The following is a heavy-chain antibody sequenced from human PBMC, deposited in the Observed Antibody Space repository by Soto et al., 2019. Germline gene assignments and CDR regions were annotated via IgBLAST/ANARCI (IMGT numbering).Heavy chain of an antibody. D-gene: IGHD6-19*01. CDR2: IFSNDEK. J-gene: IGHJ6*03. Sequence: HVTLKESGPVLVKPTETLTLTCTVSGFSLSNGKVGVSWIRQPPGKALECLAHIFSNDEKSYGTSLKSRLTISEDTSKSQVVLTMTNVDPVDTATYYCARILFGRSVAGGYFYMGVWGKGTTVTVSS. CDR3: ARILFGRSVAGGYFYMGV. V-gene: IGHV2-26*01. CDR1: GFSLSNGKVG.